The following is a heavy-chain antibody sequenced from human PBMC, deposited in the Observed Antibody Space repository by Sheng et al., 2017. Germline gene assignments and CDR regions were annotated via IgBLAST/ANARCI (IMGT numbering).Heavy chain of an antibody. Sequence: EVQLVESGGGLIQPGGSLRLSCAASGFTVSSNYMSWVRQAPGKGLEWVSIIYSGGTTYYADSVKGRFTISRDNSKSTLYLQMNSLRAEDTAVYYCAIGRGYGSSPYDYWGQGTLVTVSS. J-gene: IGHJ4*02. V-gene: IGHV3-53*01. CDR2: IYSGGTT. D-gene: IGHD2-15*01. CDR3: AIGRGYGSSPYDY. CDR1: GFTVSSNY.